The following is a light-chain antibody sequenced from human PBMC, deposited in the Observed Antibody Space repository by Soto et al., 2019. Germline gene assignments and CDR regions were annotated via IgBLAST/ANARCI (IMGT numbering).Light chain of an antibody. J-gene: IGKJ1*01. CDR2: WAS. CDR1: QSVLFTANNKNH. V-gene: IGKV4-1*01. CDR3: QQYYTNSWS. Sequence: TLKTESIGTRAGSLGERATINCKSSQSVLFTANNKNHLAWYQHKLGQPPKXXIYWASIRECGVPERFSGSGSGTEFTLTISSLQSEDFAVYYCQQYYTNSWSFGQGTKVDIK.